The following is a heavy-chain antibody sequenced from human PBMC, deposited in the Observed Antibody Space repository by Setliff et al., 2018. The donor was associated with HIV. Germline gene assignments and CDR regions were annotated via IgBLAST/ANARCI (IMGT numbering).Heavy chain of an antibody. CDR1: GFSFDDYA. J-gene: IGHJ4*02. V-gene: IGHV3-9*01. Sequence: PGGSLRLSCAASGFSFDDYAMHWVRQAPGKGPEWVSGISWNSGSIGYADSVKGRFTISRDNAKNSLYLQMNNLRTEDTALYYCAKSKEALADQRTYYFDYWGQGTLVTVSS. CDR3: AKSKEALADQRTYYFDY. CDR2: ISWNSGSI. D-gene: IGHD6-19*01.